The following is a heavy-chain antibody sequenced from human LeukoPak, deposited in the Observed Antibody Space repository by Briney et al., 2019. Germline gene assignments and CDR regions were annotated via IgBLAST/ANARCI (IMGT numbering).Heavy chain of an antibody. Sequence: SETLSLTCAVYGGSFSGYYLSWIRQPPGKGLEWIGEINHSGSTNYNPSLKSRVTISVDTSKNQFSLKLSSVTAADTAVYYCASRRRLQSRWFDPWGQGTLVTVSS. V-gene: IGHV4-34*01. D-gene: IGHD5-24*01. CDR3: ASRRRLQSRWFDP. CDR2: INHSGST. CDR1: GGSFSGYY. J-gene: IGHJ5*02.